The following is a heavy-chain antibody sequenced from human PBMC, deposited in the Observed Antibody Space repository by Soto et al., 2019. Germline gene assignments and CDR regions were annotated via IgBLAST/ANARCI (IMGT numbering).Heavy chain of an antibody. CDR2: ISYDGSNK. Sequence: QVQLVESGGGVVQPGRSLRLSCAASGFTFSSYAMHWVRQAPGKGLEWVAVISYDGSNKYYADSVKGRFTISRDNSKNPLYLQMNSLRAEDTAVYYCASDSGWSDYWGQGTLVTVSS. V-gene: IGHV3-30-3*01. J-gene: IGHJ4*02. D-gene: IGHD6-19*01. CDR3: ASDSGWSDY. CDR1: GFTFSSYA.